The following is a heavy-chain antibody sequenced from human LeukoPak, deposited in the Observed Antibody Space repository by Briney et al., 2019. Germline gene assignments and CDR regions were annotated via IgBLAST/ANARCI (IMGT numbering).Heavy chain of an antibody. Sequence: TGGSLRLSCAVSGFTVSSNYMSWIRQGPGKGREWVSVIYSGGSTSYAHSVKGRFTISRDNSKNTLYLQMNSLRAEDTAVYYCARGGGYFWFDPWGQGTLVTVSS. CDR1: GFTVSSNY. CDR3: ARGGGYFWFDP. D-gene: IGHD1-26*01. V-gene: IGHV3-53*01. CDR2: IYSGGST. J-gene: IGHJ5*02.